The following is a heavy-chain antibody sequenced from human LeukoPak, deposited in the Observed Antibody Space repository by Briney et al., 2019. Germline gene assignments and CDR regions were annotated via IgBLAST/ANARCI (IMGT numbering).Heavy chain of an antibody. CDR1: GGSISSGGYY. CDR3: ASGGSSSWPYFDY. J-gene: IGHJ4*02. Sequence: SETLSLTCTVSGGSISSGGYYWSWIRQHPGKGLEWIGYIYYSGSTYYNPSLKSRVTISVDTSKNQFSLKLSSVTAADTAVYYCASGGSSSWPYFDYWGQGTLVTVSS. D-gene: IGHD6-13*01. CDR2: IYYSGST. V-gene: IGHV4-31*03.